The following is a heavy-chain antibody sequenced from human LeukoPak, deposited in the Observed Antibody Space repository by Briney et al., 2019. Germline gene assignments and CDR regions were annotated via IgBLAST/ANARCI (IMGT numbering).Heavy chain of an antibody. J-gene: IGHJ4*02. CDR1: GYIFANYW. CDR3: ARGDSKTWYEY. Sequence: GESLKISCKGSGYIFANYWIAWVRQMPGKGLEWMGIIYPGDSDTRYSPSFQGQVTISADKSISTAYLQWGSLKASDTAMYYCARGDSKTWYEYWSQGTLVTVSS. CDR2: IYPGDSDT. V-gene: IGHV5-51*01. D-gene: IGHD3-22*01.